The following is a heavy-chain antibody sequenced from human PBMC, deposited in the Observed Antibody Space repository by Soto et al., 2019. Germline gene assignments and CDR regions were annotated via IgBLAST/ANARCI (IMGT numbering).Heavy chain of an antibody. D-gene: IGHD6-13*01. CDR3: AKDSSSWYRDGWALDAFDI. CDR1: GFTFSSYA. CDR2: ISGSGGST. Sequence: GGSLRLSCAASGFTFSSYAMSWVRQAPGKGLEWVSAISGSGGSTYYADSVKGRFTISRDNSKNTLYLQMNSLRAEDTAVYYCAKDSSSWYRDGWALDAFDIWGQGTMVTVSS. J-gene: IGHJ3*02. V-gene: IGHV3-23*01.